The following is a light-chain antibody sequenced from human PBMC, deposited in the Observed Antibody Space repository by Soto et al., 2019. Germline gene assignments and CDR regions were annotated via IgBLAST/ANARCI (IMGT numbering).Light chain of an antibody. V-gene: IGKV1-9*01. J-gene: IGKJ4*01. CDR2: GTS. Sequence: ILLTQSPSSLSASVGDRVTITCRASQGISSYLAWYQQKPGTAPKLLIYGTSTLQSGVPSRFSGSGSGTDFTLTISSLQPEDFATYYCQQLNSYPLTFGGRTKVDIK. CDR3: QQLNSYPLT. CDR1: QGISSY.